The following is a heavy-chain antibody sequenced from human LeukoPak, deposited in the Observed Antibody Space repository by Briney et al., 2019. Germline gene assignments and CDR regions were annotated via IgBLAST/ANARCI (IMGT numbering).Heavy chain of an antibody. V-gene: IGHV3-48*04. D-gene: IGHD6-13*01. CDR1: GFTFSSYS. CDR3: ARVKEGYSSSWYPATFDY. Sequence: GRSLRLSCAASGFTFSSYSMNWVRQAPGKGLEWVSYISSSSSTIYYADSVKGRFTISRDNAKNSLYLQMNSLRAEDTAVYYCARVKEGYSSSWYPATFDYWGQGTLVTVSS. J-gene: IGHJ4*02. CDR2: ISSSSSTI.